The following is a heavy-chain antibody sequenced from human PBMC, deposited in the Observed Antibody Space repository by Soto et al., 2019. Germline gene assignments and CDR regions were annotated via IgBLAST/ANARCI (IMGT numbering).Heavy chain of an antibody. CDR3: ARGGRGGGWFDP. CDR1: GGSVSSGSYY. Sequence: QVQLQESGPGLVKPSETLSLTCTVSGGSVSSGSYYWSWIRQPPGKGLEWIGYIYYSGSTNYNPSLKSRVTISVDTSKNQFSLKRSSVTAADTAVYYCARGGRGGGWFDPWGQGTLVTVSS. CDR2: IYYSGST. J-gene: IGHJ5*02. V-gene: IGHV4-61*01. D-gene: IGHD2-15*01.